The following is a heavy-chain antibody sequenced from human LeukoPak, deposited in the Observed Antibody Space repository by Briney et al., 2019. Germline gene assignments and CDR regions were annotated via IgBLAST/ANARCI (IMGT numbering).Heavy chain of an antibody. Sequence: ASVKVSCKASGYTFTSYDINWVRQATGQGLEWMGWMNPNSGNTGYAQKFQGRVTMTRNTSISTAYMELSSLRSEDTAVYYCARVGWLRPRSDYWGQGTLVTVSS. CDR1: GYTFTSYD. D-gene: IGHD5-12*01. CDR2: MNPNSGNT. CDR3: ARVGWLRPRSDY. J-gene: IGHJ4*02. V-gene: IGHV1-8*01.